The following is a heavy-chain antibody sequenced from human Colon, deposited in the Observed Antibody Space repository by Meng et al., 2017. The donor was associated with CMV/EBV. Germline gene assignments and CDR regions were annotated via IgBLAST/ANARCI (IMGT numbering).Heavy chain of an antibody. CDR1: GYSFTNYW. CDR3: ARGVVSTPFDY. Sequence: GGSLRLSCKGSGYSFTNYWIAWVRQMPGKGLEWMGTIFPGASETRYSPSFQGQVTISADKSISTAYLQWTSLKASDTAIYYCARGVVSTPFDYWGRGTLVTVSS. CDR2: IFPGASET. D-gene: IGHD2-15*01. V-gene: IGHV5-51*01. J-gene: IGHJ4*02.